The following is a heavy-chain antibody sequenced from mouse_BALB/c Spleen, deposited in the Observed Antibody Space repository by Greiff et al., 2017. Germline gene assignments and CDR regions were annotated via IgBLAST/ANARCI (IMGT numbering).Heavy chain of an antibody. CDR1: GYTFTSYW. D-gene: IGHD2-4*01. J-gene: IGHJ2*01. CDR2: IYPGDGDT. CDR3: ARYDYDGPHFDY. V-gene: IGHV1-87*01. Sequence: QVQLQQSGAELARPGASVKLSCKASGYTFTSYWMQWVKQRPGQGLEWIGAIYPGDGDTRYTQKFKGKATLTADKSSSTAYMQLSSLASEDSAVYYCARYDYDGPHFDYWGQGTTLTVSS.